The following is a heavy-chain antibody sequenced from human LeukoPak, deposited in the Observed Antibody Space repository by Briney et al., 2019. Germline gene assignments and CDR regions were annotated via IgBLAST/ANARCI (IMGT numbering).Heavy chain of an antibody. CDR2: IIPILGIA. Sequence: VASVKVSCKASGGTLSSYAISWVRQAPGQGLEWMGRIIPILGIANYAQKFQGRVTITADKSTSTAYMELSSLRSEDTAVYYCASPGIAAAGLDYWGQGTLVTVSS. D-gene: IGHD6-13*01. V-gene: IGHV1-69*04. CDR1: GGTLSSYA. CDR3: ASPGIAAAGLDY. J-gene: IGHJ4*02.